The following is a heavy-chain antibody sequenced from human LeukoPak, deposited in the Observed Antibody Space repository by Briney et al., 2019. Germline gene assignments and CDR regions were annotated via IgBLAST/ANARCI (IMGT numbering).Heavy chain of an antibody. CDR1: GFTVSGNY. V-gene: IGHV3-11*04. CDR3: ARDGRRVDY. Sequence: PGGSLRLSCAASGFTVSGNYMSWVRQAPGKGLEWVSYISSSGSTIYYADSAKGRFTISRDNAKNSLYLQMNSLRAEDTAVYYCARDGRRVDYWGQGTLVIVSS. D-gene: IGHD1-26*01. CDR2: ISSSGSTI. J-gene: IGHJ4*02.